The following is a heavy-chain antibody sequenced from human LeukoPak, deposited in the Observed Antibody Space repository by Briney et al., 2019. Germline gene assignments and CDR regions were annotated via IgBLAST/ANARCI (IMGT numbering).Heavy chain of an antibody. J-gene: IGHJ4*02. CDR1: GGTFSSYA. Sequence: SVKVSCKASGGTFSSYAISWVRQAPGQGLEWMGGIIPIFGTANYAQKFQGRVTITADKSTSTAYMELSSLRSEDTAVYYCASRSGYSYGYWYFDYWGQGTLVTVSS. CDR2: IIPIFGTA. D-gene: IGHD5-18*01. V-gene: IGHV1-69*06. CDR3: ASRSGYSYGYWYFDY.